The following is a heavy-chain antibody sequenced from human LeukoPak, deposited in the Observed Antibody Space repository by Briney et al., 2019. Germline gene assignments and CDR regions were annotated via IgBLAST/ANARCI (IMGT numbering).Heavy chain of an antibody. CDR1: GFTFSSYA. D-gene: IGHD3-3*01. V-gene: IGHV3-23*01. J-gene: IGHJ3*02. CDR3: AKVYGDDFWSALMGAFDI. Sequence: PGGSLRLSCAASGFTFSSYAMSWVRQAPGKGLEWVSAISGSGGSTYYADSVKGRFTISRDNSKNTLYLQMNSLRAEDTAVYYCAKVYGDDFWSALMGAFDIWGQGTMVTVSS. CDR2: ISGSGGST.